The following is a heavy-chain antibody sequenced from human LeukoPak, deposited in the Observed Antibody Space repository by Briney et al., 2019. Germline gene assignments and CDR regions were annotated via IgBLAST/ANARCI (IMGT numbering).Heavy chain of an antibody. CDR1: GFTFWDYA. J-gene: IGHJ4*02. D-gene: IGHD4-11*01. Sequence: GGSLRLSCTVSGFTFWDYAMNWVREAPGRGLGWVGLIRGKGFGGTTEYAASVKGRFTISRDDSKSIAYLQMNSLTTEDTAVYYCTRGYNNYVALFHYWGQGTLVTVSS. CDR3: TRGYNNYVALFHY. CDR2: IRGKGFGGTT. V-gene: IGHV3-49*04.